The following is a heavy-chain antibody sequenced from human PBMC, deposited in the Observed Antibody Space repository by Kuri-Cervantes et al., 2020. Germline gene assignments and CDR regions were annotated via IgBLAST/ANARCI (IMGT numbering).Heavy chain of an antibody. CDR3: AKELRGDYGSGSYYPNWFDP. Sequence: GESLKISCAASGFTFSSYWMSWVRQAPGKGLEWVANIKQDGSEKYYVDSVKGRFTISRDNFKNTLYLQMNSLRAEDTAVYYCAKELRGDYGSGSYYPNWFDPWGQGTLVTVSS. CDR2: IKQDGSEK. D-gene: IGHD3-10*01. J-gene: IGHJ5*02. V-gene: IGHV3-7*01. CDR1: GFTFSSYW.